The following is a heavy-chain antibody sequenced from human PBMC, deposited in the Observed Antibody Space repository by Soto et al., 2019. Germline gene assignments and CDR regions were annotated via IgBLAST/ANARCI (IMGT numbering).Heavy chain of an antibody. CDR3: ATSNWLDP. Sequence: PSETLSLTCTVSGGSISSYYWGWIRQPPGKGLEWIGTIYYSGSTYYNPSLKSRVTISVDTSKNQFSLKLSSVTAADTAVYYCATSNWLDPWGQGNLVTFSS. CDR1: GGSISSYY. V-gene: IGHV4-39*01. CDR2: IYYSGST. J-gene: IGHJ5*02.